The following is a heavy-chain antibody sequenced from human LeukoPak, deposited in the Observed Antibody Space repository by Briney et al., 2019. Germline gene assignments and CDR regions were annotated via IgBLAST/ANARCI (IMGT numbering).Heavy chain of an antibody. CDR3: ARVLLWFGESPAYFDY. V-gene: IGHV1-18*01. D-gene: IGHD3-10*01. CDR1: GYTFTSYG. Sequence: ASVKISCKASGYTFTSYGISWVRQAPGQGLEWMGWISAYNGNTNYAQKLQGRVTMTTDTSTSTAYMELRSLRSDDTAVYYCARVLLWFGESPAYFDYWGQGTLVTVSS. J-gene: IGHJ4*02. CDR2: ISAYNGNT.